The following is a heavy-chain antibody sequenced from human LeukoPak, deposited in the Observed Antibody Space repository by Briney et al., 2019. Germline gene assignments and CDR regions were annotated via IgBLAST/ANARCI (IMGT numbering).Heavy chain of an antibody. V-gene: IGHV1-2*02. CDR3: ARDKQLDWAHYYYYYMDV. Sequence: ASVKVSCKASGYNFRAYYIHWVRQAPGQGLEWLGYIRPMTGDTNYAQKFQDRVTFSMDTSTATAYMELRRLRSDDTAVYYCARDKQLDWAHYYYYYMDVWGKGTTVTVSS. D-gene: IGHD1-1*01. J-gene: IGHJ6*03. CDR2: IRPMTGDT. CDR1: GYNFRAYY.